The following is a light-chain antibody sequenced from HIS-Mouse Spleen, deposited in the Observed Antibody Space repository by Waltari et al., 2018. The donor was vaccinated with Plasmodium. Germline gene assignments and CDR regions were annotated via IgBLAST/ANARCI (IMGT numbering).Light chain of an antibody. J-gene: IGLJ3*02. CDR3: YSTDSSGNHRV. V-gene: IGLV3-10*01. Sequence: SYELTQPPSVSVSPGQTARITCSGAALTKTYAYWYQQKSGQAPVLGIYEDSKRPSGIPERFSGSSSGTMATLTISGAQVEDEADYYCYSTDSSGNHRVFGGGTKLTVL. CDR2: EDS. CDR1: ALTKTY.